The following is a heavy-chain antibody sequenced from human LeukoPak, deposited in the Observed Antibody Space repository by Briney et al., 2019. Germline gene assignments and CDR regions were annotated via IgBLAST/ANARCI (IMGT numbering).Heavy chain of an antibody. CDR3: ASATGGSNHVLLWFGGSRAFDI. V-gene: IGHV4-34*01. Sequence: SETLSLTCAVYGGSFSGYYWSWIRQPPGKGLEWIGEINHSGSTNYNPSLKSRVTISVDTSKNQFSLKLSSVTAADTAVYYCASATGGSNHVLLWFGGSRAFDIWGQGTMVTVSS. CDR1: GGSFSGYY. D-gene: IGHD3-10*01. J-gene: IGHJ3*02. CDR2: INHSGST.